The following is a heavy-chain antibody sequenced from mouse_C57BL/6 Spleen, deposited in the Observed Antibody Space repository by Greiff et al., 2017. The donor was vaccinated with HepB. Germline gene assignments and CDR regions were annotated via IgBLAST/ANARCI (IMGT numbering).Heavy chain of an antibody. J-gene: IGHJ3*01. CDR1: GYTFTSYD. D-gene: IGHD2-4*01. V-gene: IGHV1-85*01. CDR3: ARSVYYDYDGFAY. Sequence: QVQLQQSGAELARPGASVKLSCKASGYTFTSYDINWVKQRPGQGLEWIGWIYPRDGSTKYNEKFKGKATLTAEKSSSTAYMQLSSLTSEDSAVYFCARSVYYDYDGFAYWGQGTLVTVSA. CDR2: IYPRDGST.